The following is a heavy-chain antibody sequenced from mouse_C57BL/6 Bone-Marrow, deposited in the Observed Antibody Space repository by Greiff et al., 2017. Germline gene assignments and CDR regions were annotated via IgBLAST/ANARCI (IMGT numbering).Heavy chain of an antibody. CDR3: ARPYDYEGLYYYAMDY. J-gene: IGHJ4*01. V-gene: IGHV1-72*01. CDR2: IDPNSGGT. CDR1: GYTFTSYW. Sequence: QVHVKQPGAELVKPGASVKLSCKASGYTFTSYWMPWVKQRPGRGLEWIGRIDPNSGGTKYNEKFKSKATLTVDKPSSTAYMQLSSLTSEDSAVYYCARPYDYEGLYYYAMDYWGQGTSVTVSS. D-gene: IGHD2-4*01.